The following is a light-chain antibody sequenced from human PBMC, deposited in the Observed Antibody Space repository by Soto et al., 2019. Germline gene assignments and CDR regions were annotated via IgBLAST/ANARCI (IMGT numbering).Light chain of an antibody. CDR1: QSVGRNY. CDR2: DAS. CDR3: HQYAVSPLT. V-gene: IGKV3-20*01. J-gene: IGKJ4*01. Sequence: EIVLTQSPGTLSLSPGESATLSYRASQSVGRNYLAWFHHKPDQAPRLLIYDASNRATGVPDRFSGSGSGTDFTLSVTRLEPEDFAVYYCHQYAVSPLTFGGGTTVEIK.